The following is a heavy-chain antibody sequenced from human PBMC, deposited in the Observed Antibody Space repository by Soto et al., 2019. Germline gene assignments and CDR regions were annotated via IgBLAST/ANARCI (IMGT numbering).Heavy chain of an antibody. Sequence: GASVKVSCKASGGTFSSYTISWVRQAPGQGLEWMGRIIPILGIANYAQKFQGRVTMTRDTSTSTVYMELSSLRSEDTAVYYCARALNDILTGYFVFPPDAFDISGQGTMVTVSS. V-gene: IGHV1-69*02. D-gene: IGHD3-9*01. CDR1: GGTFSSYT. CDR3: ARALNDILTGYFVFPPDAFDI. J-gene: IGHJ3*02. CDR2: IIPILGIA.